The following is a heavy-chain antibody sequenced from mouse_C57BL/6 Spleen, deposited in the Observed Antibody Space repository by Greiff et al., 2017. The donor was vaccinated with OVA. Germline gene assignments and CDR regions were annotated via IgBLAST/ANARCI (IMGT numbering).Heavy chain of an antibody. CDR1: GYAFSSSW. CDR3: ASELYYFDY. D-gene: IGHD3-3*01. J-gene: IGHJ2*01. Sequence: QVQLKESGPELVKPGASVKISCKASGYAFSSSWMNWVKQRPGKGLEWIGRIYPGDGDTNYNGKFKGKATLTADKSSSTAYMQLSSLTSEDSAVYFCASELYYFDYWGQGTTLTVSS. CDR2: IYPGDGDT. V-gene: IGHV1-82*01.